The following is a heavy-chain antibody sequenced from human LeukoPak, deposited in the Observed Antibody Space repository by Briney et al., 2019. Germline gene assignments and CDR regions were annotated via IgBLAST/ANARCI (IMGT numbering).Heavy chain of an antibody. V-gene: IGHV1-8*01. CDR3: ARSFTVTTSSYYYGMDV. J-gene: IGHJ6*02. CDR2: MNPNSGNT. Sequence: ASMKVSCKASGYTFTSYDINWVRQATGQGLEWMEWMNPNSGNTGYAQKFQGRVTMTRNTSTSTAYMELSSLRSEDTAVYYCARSFTVTTSSYYYGMDVWGQGTTVTVSS. CDR1: GYTFTSYD. D-gene: IGHD4-17*01.